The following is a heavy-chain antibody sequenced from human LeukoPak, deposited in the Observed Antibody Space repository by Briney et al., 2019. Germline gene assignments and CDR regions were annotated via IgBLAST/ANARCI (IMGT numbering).Heavy chain of an antibody. CDR1: GGTLKNYA. J-gene: IGHJ4*02. V-gene: IGHV1-69*13. D-gene: IGHD1-1*01. CDR3: ARMQGYAYSDY. Sequence: SVKVSCKASGGTLKNYAVNWVRQAPGQGLEWMGGIIPFYETTNFAQKFQGRVTITADETTSTVYMVLGSLRSEDTAVYYCARMQGYAYSDYWGQGTLVTVSS. CDR2: IIPFYETT.